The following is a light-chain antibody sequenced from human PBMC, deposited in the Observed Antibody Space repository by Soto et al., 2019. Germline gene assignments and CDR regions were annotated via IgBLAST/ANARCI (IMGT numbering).Light chain of an antibody. CDR1: SSDVGGYNY. CDR2: EVS. J-gene: IGLJ2*01. CDR3: CSYAGSRTHVL. V-gene: IGLV2-14*01. Sequence: QSALTQPASVSGSPGQSITISCTGTSSDVGGYNYVSWYQQHPGKAPKLMIYEVSNRPSGVSNRFSGSKSGNTASLTISGLQAEDEAEYYCCSYAGSRTHVLFGGGTKVTVL.